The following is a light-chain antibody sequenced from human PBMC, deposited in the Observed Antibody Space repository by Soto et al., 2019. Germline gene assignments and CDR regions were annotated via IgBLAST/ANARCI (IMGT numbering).Light chain of an antibody. J-gene: IGKJ1*01. Sequence: AIRMTQSPSSLSASTGDRVTITCRASQGISSYLAWYQQKPGIAPKLLIYAASTLQNGVPSRFSGSGSGTDFTLTISCLQSEDFATYYCQQYYSYPPWTFGQGTKVEIK. CDR2: AAS. CDR3: QQYYSYPPWT. CDR1: QGISSY. V-gene: IGKV1-8*01.